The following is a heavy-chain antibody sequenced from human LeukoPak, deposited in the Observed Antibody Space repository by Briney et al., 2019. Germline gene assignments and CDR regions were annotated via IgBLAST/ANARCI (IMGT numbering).Heavy chain of an antibody. CDR1: GFTFSGYW. CDR3: VRGNDYGGPHY. Sequence: GGSLRLSCAVSGFTFSGYWMHWVRQAPGKGLVWVSRIDRDGSRINYADSVKGRFTISRDNGKNTLFLQMSSLRAEDAAVYYCVRGNDYGGPHYWGQGTLVTVSS. J-gene: IGHJ4*02. D-gene: IGHD4-23*01. CDR2: IDRDGSRI. V-gene: IGHV3-74*01.